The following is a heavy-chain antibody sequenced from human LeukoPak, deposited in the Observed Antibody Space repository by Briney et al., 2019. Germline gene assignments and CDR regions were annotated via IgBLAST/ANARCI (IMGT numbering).Heavy chain of an antibody. D-gene: IGHD3-16*01. CDR2: ISSSSDTV. Sequence: GGSLRLSCSASGFTFSVYGMNWVRQAPGKGLEWISLISSSSDTVYYADSVKGRFTISRDNAKNSLYLQMNSLRVEDTAVYYCARAVYAYWGQGTLVTVSS. CDR3: ARAVYAY. J-gene: IGHJ4*02. CDR1: GFTFSVYG. V-gene: IGHV3-48*01.